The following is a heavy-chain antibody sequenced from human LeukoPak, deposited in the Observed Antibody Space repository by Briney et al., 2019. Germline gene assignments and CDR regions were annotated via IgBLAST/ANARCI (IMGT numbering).Heavy chain of an antibody. CDR2: INPNSGGT. J-gene: IGHJ4*02. CDR3: ARVAIFGVGKVYFDY. D-gene: IGHD3-3*01. V-gene: IGHV1-2*02. Sequence: ASVKVSCKASGYTFTGYYMHWVRQAPGQGLEWMGWINPNSGGTNYAQKFQGRVTMTRDTSISTAYMELSRLRSDDTAVYYCARVAIFGVGKVYFDYWGQGTLVTVSS. CDR1: GYTFTGYY.